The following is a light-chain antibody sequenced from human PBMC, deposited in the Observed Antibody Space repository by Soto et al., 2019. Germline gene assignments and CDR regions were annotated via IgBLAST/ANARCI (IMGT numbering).Light chain of an antibody. J-gene: IGKJ1*01. CDR1: QSVSSN. CDR2: GAS. V-gene: IGKV3-15*01. CDR3: QQYYNSLRT. Sequence: EIVMTQSPATLSVSPGERATLSCRASQSVSSNLAWYQQKPGQAPRLLIYGASSRATGIPARFSGSGSGTEFTLIISSLQSEDFAVYYCQQYYNSLRTFGQGTKVEIK.